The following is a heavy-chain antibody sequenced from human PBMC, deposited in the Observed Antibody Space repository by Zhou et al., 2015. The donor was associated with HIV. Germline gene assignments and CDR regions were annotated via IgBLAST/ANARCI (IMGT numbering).Heavy chain of an antibody. CDR3: ARGKLLWFGGSGHYVMDV. V-gene: IGHV1-69*01. J-gene: IGHJ6*01. CDR2: ITPTFGGA. CDR1: GDTFNNFG. D-gene: IGHD3-10*01. Sequence: QVQLVQSGAEMKKPGSSVKVSCKASGDTFNNFGISWVRQAPGQGLEWMGGITPTFGGADYAQKLHGRVTITADESTRTAYMELSSLRSDDTAVYYCARGKLLWFGGSGHYVMDVWGQGTTVTVSS.